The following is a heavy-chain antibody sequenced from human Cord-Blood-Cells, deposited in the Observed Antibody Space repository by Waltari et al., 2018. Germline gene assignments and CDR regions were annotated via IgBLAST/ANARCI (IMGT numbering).Heavy chain of an antibody. D-gene: IGHD6-6*01. Sequence: EVQLVQSGAEVKKPGESLKISCKGSGYSFTSYWIGWVRQMPGKGLEWMGIIFPGYSDTRYSPFLQGQVTLSAGKSISPAYLQWSSLKASDTAMYYCARQGSSSSGYYWGQGTLVTVSS. J-gene: IGHJ4*02. CDR1: GYSFTSYW. CDR3: ARQGSSSSGYY. V-gene: IGHV5-51*01. CDR2: IFPGYSDT.